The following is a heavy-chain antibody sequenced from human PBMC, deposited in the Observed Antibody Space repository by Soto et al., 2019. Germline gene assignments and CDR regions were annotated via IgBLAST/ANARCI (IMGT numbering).Heavy chain of an antibody. D-gene: IGHD2-2*01. V-gene: IGHV1-69*12. Sequence: QVQLVQSGAEVKKPGSSVKVSCKASGGTFSSYAISWVRQAPGHGLEWMGGIIPIFGTANYAQKFQCRVTITADESTRTAYMELSSLRSEDTAVYYCARHVPAAGYYYGMDVWGQGTTVTVSS. J-gene: IGHJ6*02. CDR1: GGTFSSYA. CDR2: IIPIFGTA. CDR3: ARHVPAAGYYYGMDV.